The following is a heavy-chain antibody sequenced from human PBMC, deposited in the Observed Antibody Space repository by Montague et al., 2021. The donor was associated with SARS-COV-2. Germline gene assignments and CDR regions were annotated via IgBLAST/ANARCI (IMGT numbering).Heavy chain of an antibody. V-gene: IGHV2-5*02. J-gene: IGHJ3*01. CDR3: ARRYDFYRAESFDV. CDR2: IYWDGDQ. Sequence: PALVKPTQTLTLTCVFSGFSLNTDGVGVAWIRRPPGKALEWLALIYWDGDQRYSPSLTTRVTITKDTARNRVVLTMTTLDPVDTATSYCARRYDFYRAESFDVWGQGKMVTVCS. D-gene: IGHD3-3*01. CDR1: GFSLNTDGVG.